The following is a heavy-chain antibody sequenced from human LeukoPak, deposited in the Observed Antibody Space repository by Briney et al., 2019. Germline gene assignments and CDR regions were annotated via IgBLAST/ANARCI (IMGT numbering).Heavy chain of an antibody. V-gene: IGHV4-59*08. Sequence: SETLSPTCTLPGGSISSYYWSWIRQPPGKGLEWIGNIYYGGSTNYNPSLTCRVTISVDTSKHQFSLKLSSVTAADTAVYYCARHRAVAGPLDFDYWGQGTLVTASS. CDR2: IYYGGST. J-gene: IGHJ4*02. CDR1: GGSISSYY. CDR3: ARHRAVAGPLDFDY. D-gene: IGHD6-19*01.